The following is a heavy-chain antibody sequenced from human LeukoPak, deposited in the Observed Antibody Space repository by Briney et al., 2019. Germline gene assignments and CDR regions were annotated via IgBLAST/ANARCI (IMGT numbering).Heavy chain of an antibody. CDR2: INHSGRT. CDR3: ARVDYGDYSKDFDY. Sequence: PSETLSLTCAVYGESFSGYYWSWIRQPPGKGLEWIGEINHSGRTNYNPSLKSRVTISVDTSKNQFSLRLSSVTAADTAMYYCARVDYGDYSKDFDYWGQGTLVTVAS. D-gene: IGHD4-17*01. J-gene: IGHJ4*02. V-gene: IGHV4-34*01. CDR1: GESFSGYY.